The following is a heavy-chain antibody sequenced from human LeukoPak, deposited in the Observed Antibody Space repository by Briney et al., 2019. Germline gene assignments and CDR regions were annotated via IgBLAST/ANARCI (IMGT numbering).Heavy chain of an antibody. J-gene: IGHJ6*03. CDR2: IIPIFGTA. CDR3: ASRRYYDFWSGYYPRYYYYMDV. CDR1: GGTFSSYA. Sequence: SVKVSCKASGGTFSSYAISWVRQAPGQGLEWMGRIIPIFGTANYAQKFQGRVTITTDESTSTAYMELSGLRSEDTAVYYCASRRYYDFWSGYYPRYYYYMDVWGKGTTVTVSS. V-gene: IGHV1-69*05. D-gene: IGHD3-3*01.